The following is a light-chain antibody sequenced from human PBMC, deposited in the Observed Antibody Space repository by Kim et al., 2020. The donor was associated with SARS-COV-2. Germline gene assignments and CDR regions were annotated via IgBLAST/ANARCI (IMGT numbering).Light chain of an antibody. J-gene: IGKJ1*01. V-gene: IGKV3-15*01. CDR3: QQYNNWWA. CDR1: QSVSST. CDR2: GAS. Sequence: EIVMTQSPATLSVSPGERATLSCRASQSVSSTLAWYQQKPGQAPRLLIYGASTRATGIPARFSGSGSGTEFTLTISSLQSEDFEVYYCQQYNNWWAFGQGTKVDIK.